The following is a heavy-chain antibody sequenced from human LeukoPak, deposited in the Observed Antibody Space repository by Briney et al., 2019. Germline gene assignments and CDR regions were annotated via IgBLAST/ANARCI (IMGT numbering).Heavy chain of an antibody. V-gene: IGHV3-30*18. CDR3: AKGSGYFVLPPVSYIDY. D-gene: IGHD2-15*01. CDR2: ISYGGSNK. CDR1: GFTFSSYG. Sequence: PGGSLRLSCAASGFTFSSYGMHWVRQAPGKGLEWVAVISYGGSNKHYADSVKGRFTISRDNSKNTLYLQMNSLRAEDTAVYYCAKGSGYFVLPPVSYIDYWGQGTLVTVSS. J-gene: IGHJ4*02.